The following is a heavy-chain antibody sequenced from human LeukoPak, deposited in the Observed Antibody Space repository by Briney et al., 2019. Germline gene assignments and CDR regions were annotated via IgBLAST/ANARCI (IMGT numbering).Heavy chain of an antibody. Sequence: GGSLRLSCAASGFTFSDYYMSWVRQAPGKGLEWVSYISSSSSYINYADSVKGRFTISRDNAKNSLYLQMNSLRAEDTAVYYCAIASRSSMADYYFDYWGQGTLVTVSS. CDR2: ISSSSSYI. V-gene: IGHV3-11*03. J-gene: IGHJ4*02. CDR1: GFTFSDYY. CDR3: AIASRSSMADYYFDY. D-gene: IGHD6-13*01.